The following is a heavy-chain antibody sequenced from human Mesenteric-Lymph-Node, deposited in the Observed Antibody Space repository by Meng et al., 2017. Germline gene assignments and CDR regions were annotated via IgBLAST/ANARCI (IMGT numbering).Heavy chain of an antibody. D-gene: IGHD4/OR15-4a*01. CDR3: AGLTFTNYFDP. J-gene: IGHJ5*02. CDR1: GGSVSNGNYY. Sequence: QLQLQESGPGMVKPSPTLYLTCTVSGGSVSNGNYYWSWIRQPPGKGLEWIGYIYYSGNTFYNPSLKSQVTISVDTSKNQFSLKLTSVTAADTAVYYCAGLTFTNYFDPWGQGTLVTVSS. V-gene: IGHV4-30-4*01. CDR2: IYYSGNT.